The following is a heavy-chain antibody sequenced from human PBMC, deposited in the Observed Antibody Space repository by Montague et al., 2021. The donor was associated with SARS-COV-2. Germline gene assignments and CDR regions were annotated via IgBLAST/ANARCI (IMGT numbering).Heavy chain of an antibody. J-gene: IGHJ4*02. Sequence: SLRLSCAASGFTFNNYAMNWVRQAPGKGLEWVSVIASGGRSTFYADSVKGRFTISRDNSKDTLYLQMYSLRPEDTAIYYCAKDPVPVAGQYFDYWGQGTLVTVSS. CDR3: AKDPVPVAGQYFDY. D-gene: IGHD6-19*01. CDR2: IASGGRST. V-gene: IGHV3-23*03. CDR1: GFTFNNYA.